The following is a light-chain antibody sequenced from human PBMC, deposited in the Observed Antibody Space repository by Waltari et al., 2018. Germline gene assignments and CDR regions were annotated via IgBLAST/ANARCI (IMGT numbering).Light chain of an antibody. CDR1: TSDGGSYNL. CDR3: CSYAGTITPYV. V-gene: IGLV2-23*01. J-gene: IGLJ1*01. Sequence: QSALTQPASVSGSPGQSVTISCTGTTSDGGSYNLVYWYQHHPGKAPTRMIYEANKRPSGVSNRFSGSKSGITASLTISGLQAEDEADYYCCSYAGTITPYVFGSGTKVTVL. CDR2: EAN.